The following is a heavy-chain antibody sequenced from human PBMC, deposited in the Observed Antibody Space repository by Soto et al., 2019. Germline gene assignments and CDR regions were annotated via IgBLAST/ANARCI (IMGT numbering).Heavy chain of an antibody. CDR1: GGTVASSHW. Sequence: QVQLQESGPRLVKPSESLSLTCGVSGGTVASSHWWSWVRRSPGRGLEWIGNVYHTGDTNFNPSLQSRVTFSVDKSNNQFSLRLTSVTAADTAVYFCAREIVTAGGNNYFDPWGPGTLVTVSS. V-gene: IGHV4-4*02. D-gene: IGHD2-21*02. CDR3: AREIVTAGGNNYFDP. CDR2: VYHTGDT. J-gene: IGHJ5*02.